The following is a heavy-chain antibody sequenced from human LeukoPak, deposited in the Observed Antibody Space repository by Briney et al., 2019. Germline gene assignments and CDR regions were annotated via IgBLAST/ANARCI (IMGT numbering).Heavy chain of an antibody. CDR2: IYYSGST. J-gene: IGHJ4*02. CDR1: GGSISSYY. Sequence: PSQTLSLTCTVSGGSISSYYWSWIRQPPGKGLEWIGYIYYSGSTNYNPSLKSRVTISVDTSKNQFSLKLSSVTAADTAAYYYARRSRGATFFDYWGQGTLVTVSS. V-gene: IGHV4-59*08. CDR3: ARRSRGATFFDY. D-gene: IGHD1-26*01.